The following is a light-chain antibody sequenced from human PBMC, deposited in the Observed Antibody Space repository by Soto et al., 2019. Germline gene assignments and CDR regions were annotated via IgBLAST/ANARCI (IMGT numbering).Light chain of an antibody. J-gene: IGLJ1*01. V-gene: IGLV2-8*01. Sequence: QSALTQPPSASGSPGQSVTISCTGTSSDVGGYKYVSWYQQHPGKAPKLMIFEVNKRPSGVPDRFSGSKSVNTASLTVSGLQAEDEADYYCSSYAGINNLGVFGTGTKRTVL. CDR1: SSDVGGYKY. CDR2: EVN. CDR3: SSYAGINNLGV.